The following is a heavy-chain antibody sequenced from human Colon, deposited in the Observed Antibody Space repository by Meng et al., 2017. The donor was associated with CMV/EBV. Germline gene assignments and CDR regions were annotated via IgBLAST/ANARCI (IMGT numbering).Heavy chain of an antibody. V-gene: IGHV3-53*01. CDR1: GFTVTNKY. D-gene: IGHD4-11*01. Sequence: GGSLRLSCAASGFTVTNKYMSWVRQAPGKGLEWVSIIYSGGSTSYADSVKGRFTMSRDSSKNTVDLQMNSLRVEDTAVYYCARDTGVAGMDVWGQGTTVTVSS. CDR2: IYSGGST. J-gene: IGHJ6*02. CDR3: ARDTGVAGMDV.